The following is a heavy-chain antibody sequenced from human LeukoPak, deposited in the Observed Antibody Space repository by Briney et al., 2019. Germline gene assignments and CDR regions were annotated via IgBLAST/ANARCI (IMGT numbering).Heavy chain of an antibody. Sequence: GRSLRLSCAASGFTFSSYAMHWVRQAPGKGLEWVAVISYDGSNKYYADSVKGRFTISRDNSKNTLYLQMNSLRAEDTAVYYCAKDPMTTVTTVDSDWGQGTLVTASS. J-gene: IGHJ4*02. CDR2: ISYDGSNK. D-gene: IGHD4-17*01. CDR3: AKDPMTTVTTVDSD. CDR1: GFTFSSYA. V-gene: IGHV3-30*04.